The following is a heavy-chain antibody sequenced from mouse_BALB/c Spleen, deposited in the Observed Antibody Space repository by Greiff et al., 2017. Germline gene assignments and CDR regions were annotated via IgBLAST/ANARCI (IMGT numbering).Heavy chain of an antibody. Sequence: QVQLQQSGAELAKPGASVKMSCKASGYTFTSYWMHWVKQRPGQGLEWIGYINPSTGYTEYNQKFKDKATLTADKSSSTAYMQLSSLTSEDSAVYYCARDRGGNYNYWGQGTSVTVSS. CDR1: GYTFTSYW. CDR2: INPSTGYT. V-gene: IGHV1-7*01. CDR3: ARDRGGNYNY. J-gene: IGHJ4*01. D-gene: IGHD2-1*01.